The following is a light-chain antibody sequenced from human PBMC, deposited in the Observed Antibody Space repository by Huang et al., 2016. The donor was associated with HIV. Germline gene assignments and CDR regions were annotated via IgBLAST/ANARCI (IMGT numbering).Light chain of an antibody. CDR2: DAS. CDR3: QQFKNYPLT. V-gene: IGKV1D-13*01. J-gene: IGKJ4*01. Sequence: AIQLTQSPSFLSGSVGDRVTITCRASQDITDALAWYQQKPGKPPKVLIYDASSLESGVPSRFSGSGSGADFTLTISSLQPEDFGTYYCQQFKNYPLTFGGGTKVEVK. CDR1: QDITDA.